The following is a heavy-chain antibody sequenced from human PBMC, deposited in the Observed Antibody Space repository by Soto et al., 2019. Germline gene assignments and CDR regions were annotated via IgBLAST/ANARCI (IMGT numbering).Heavy chain of an antibody. D-gene: IGHD3-10*01. J-gene: IGHJ4*02. Sequence: LRRPLSLTCGVSGGSVTSDSWWSWVRQPPGRGLEWIGEIHHSGDDNYNPSLKSRVTLSLDKSKNQFSLELTSVTAADTAVYFCARVEFGTFGAYWGQGTPVTVSS. CDR1: GGSVTSDSW. V-gene: IGHV4-4*01. CDR3: ARVEFGTFGAY. CDR2: IHHSGDD.